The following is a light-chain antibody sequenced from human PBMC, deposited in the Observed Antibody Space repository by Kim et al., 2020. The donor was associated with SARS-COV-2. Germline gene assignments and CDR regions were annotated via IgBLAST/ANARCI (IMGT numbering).Light chain of an antibody. V-gene: IGKV3-15*01. J-gene: IGKJ2*01. CDR1: QSVSRN. CDR2: GAS. CDR3: QQYNNWPDT. Sequence: SVSPGERAPLSCRASQSVSRNLAWYQQKPGQAPRLLIYGASTRATGIPARFSGSGSGTEFTLTISSLQSEDFAVFYCQQYNNWPDTFGQGTKLEI.